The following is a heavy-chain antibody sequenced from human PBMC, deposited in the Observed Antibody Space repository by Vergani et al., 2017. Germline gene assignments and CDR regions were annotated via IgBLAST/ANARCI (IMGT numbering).Heavy chain of an antibody. CDR3: ARSLPYCTSGNCPAI. CDR2: IHTGGST. V-gene: IGHV4-61*02. D-gene: IGHD2-8*01. Sequence: QVKLQESGPGLLKPSQTLSLTCTVSGESIRSGSHYWSWIRQPAGKGPEWIGHIHTGGSTDSNPSFKSRVSISVDTSKSLFSLKLNSVTVAGTAGYYCARSLPYCTSGNCPAIWGQGTLVTVSS. CDR1: GESIRSGSHY. J-gene: IGHJ4*02.